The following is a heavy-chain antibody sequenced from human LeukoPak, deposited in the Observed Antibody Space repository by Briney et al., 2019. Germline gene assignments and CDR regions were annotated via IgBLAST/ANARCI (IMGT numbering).Heavy chain of an antibody. CDR1: GFTFSSYA. CDR3: AKDDSGSYPNWFDP. J-gene: IGHJ5*02. Sequence: GGSLRLSCAASGFTFSSYAMTWVRQAPGKGLEWVSAISGSGGSTYYADSVRGRFSISRDNSKSTLYLQMNSLRADDTAIYYCAKDDSGSYPNWFDPWGQGTLVTVSS. D-gene: IGHD1-26*01. V-gene: IGHV3-23*01. CDR2: ISGSGGST.